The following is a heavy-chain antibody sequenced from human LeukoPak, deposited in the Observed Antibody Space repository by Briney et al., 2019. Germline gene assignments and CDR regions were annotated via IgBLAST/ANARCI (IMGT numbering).Heavy chain of an antibody. V-gene: IGHV4-4*02. CDR2: IYHTGST. CDR1: GDSISSSNW. Sequence: SGTLSLTCAVSGDSISSSNWWSWVRQPPGKGLEWIGEIYHTGSTNYNPSLKSRVTISVDASKNQFSLKLSSVTVADTAVYYCARNRDRYYYGSGSPFDYWGQGTLVSVPS. J-gene: IGHJ4*02. CDR3: ARNRDRYYYGSGSPFDY. D-gene: IGHD3-10*01.